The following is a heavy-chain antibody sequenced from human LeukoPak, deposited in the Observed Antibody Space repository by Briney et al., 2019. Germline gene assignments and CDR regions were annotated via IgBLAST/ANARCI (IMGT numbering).Heavy chain of an antibody. V-gene: IGHV3-21*01. J-gene: IGHJ6*02. CDR3: ARDMDSSGWYPYYYCYGMDV. D-gene: IGHD6-19*01. CDR2: ISSSSSYI. Sequence: GGSLRLSCAASGFTFSSYSMNWVRQAPGKGLEWVSSISSSSSYIYYADSVKGRFTISRDNAKNSLYLQMNSLRAEDTAVYYCARDMDSSGWYPYYYCYGMDVWGQGTTVTVSS. CDR1: GFTFSSYS.